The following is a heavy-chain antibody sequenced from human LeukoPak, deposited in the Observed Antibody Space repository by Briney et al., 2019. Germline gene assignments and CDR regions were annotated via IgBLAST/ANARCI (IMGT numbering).Heavy chain of an antibody. J-gene: IGHJ3*02. V-gene: IGHV1-3*01. Sequence: ASVKVSCTASGYTSTSYAMHWVRQAPGQRLEWMGWINAGNGNTKYSQKFQGRVTITRDTSASTAYMELSSLRSEDTAVYYCARDLSWTALNAFDIWGQGTMVTASS. D-gene: IGHD6-13*01. CDR3: ARDLSWTALNAFDI. CDR1: GYTSTSYA. CDR2: INAGNGNT.